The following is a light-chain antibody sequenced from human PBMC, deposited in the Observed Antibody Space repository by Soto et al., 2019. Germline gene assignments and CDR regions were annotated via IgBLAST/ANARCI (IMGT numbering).Light chain of an antibody. CDR3: QQSYNTPHT. Sequence: DIQMTQSPSSLSASVGDRVTITCRASQSISGYLSWYQQKPGKAPRLLISAASTLQSGVPARFTLSGSGTDFTLTISSLQPEDFATYYCQQSYNTPHTFGQGTKLEIK. V-gene: IGKV1-39*01. CDR2: AAS. CDR1: QSISGY. J-gene: IGKJ2*01.